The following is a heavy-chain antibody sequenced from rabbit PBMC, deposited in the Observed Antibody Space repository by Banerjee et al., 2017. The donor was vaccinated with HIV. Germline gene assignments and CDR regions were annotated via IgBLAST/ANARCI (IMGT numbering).Heavy chain of an antibody. V-gene: IGHV1S40*01. CDR2: TLNGVNT. CDR1: GFTISDTVF. CDR3: ARDLAGVIGWNFGW. J-gene: IGHJ4*01. Sequence: QQLVESGGDLVKPGASLTLTCTASGFTISDTVFMCWVRQAPGKGLEWIACTLNGVNTYYASWAKGRFTFSKTSSTTVTLQMTSLTAADTATYFCARDLAGVIGWNFGWWGPGTLVTVS. D-gene: IGHD4-1*01.